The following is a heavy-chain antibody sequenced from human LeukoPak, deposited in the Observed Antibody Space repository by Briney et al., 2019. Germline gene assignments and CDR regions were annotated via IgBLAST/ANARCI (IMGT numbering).Heavy chain of an antibody. CDR3: ARDQRSGSYYFDY. Sequence: GGSLRLSCAASAFTFSSYSMNWVRQAPGKGLEWVSAISGSGGSTYYADSVRGRFTISRDNSKNTLYLQMNSLRAEDTAVYYCARDQRSGSYYFDYWGQGTLVTVSS. CDR2: ISGSGGST. J-gene: IGHJ4*02. CDR1: AFTFSSYS. D-gene: IGHD1-26*01. V-gene: IGHV3-23*01.